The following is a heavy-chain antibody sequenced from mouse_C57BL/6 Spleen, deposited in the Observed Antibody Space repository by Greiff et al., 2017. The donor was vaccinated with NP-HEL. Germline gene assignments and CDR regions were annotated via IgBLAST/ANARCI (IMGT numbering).Heavy chain of an antibody. CDR1: GYTFTSYW. D-gene: IGHD2-2*01. V-gene: IGHV1-64*01. J-gene: IGHJ2*01. CDR2: IHPNSGST. Sequence: QVQLQQPGAELVKPGASVKLSCKASGYTFTSYWMHWVKQRPGQGLEWIGMIHPNSGSTNYNEKFKSKATLTVDKSSSTAYMQLSSLTSEDSAVYYCASKGIGYDGFDYWGQGTTLTVSS. CDR3: ASKGIGYDGFDY.